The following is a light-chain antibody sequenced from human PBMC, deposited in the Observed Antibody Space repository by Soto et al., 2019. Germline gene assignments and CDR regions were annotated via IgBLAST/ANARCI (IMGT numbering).Light chain of an antibody. CDR1: QDINSR. CDR3: LQVANLPRT. Sequence: VQIPQSQYSLSASVGDTGPITCRASQDINSRLAWFQQQPGRPPKYVIQAATMLQSGFPSRFAGSGSGRDFTLTIHTLQPEDSATYYCLQVANLPRTFGQGSIV. CDR2: AAT. V-gene: IGKV1-12*01. J-gene: IGKJ1*01.